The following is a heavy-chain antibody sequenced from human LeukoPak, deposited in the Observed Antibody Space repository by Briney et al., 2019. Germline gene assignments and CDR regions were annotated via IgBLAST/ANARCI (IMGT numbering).Heavy chain of an antibody. D-gene: IGHD6-19*01. CDR1: GVSISSSSYY. Sequence: SETLSLTCTVSGVSISSSSYYWGWIRQPPGKGLEWIGSIYYSGSTYYNPSLKSRVTISVDTSKNQFSLKLSSVTAADTAVYYCARRPGSGWYVPSLTGGYFDYWGQGTLVTVSS. CDR3: ARRPGSGWYVPSLTGGYFDY. J-gene: IGHJ4*02. V-gene: IGHV4-39*01. CDR2: IYYSGST.